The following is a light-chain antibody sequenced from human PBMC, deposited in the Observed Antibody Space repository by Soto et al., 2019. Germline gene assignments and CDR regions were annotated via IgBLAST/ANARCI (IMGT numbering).Light chain of an antibody. J-gene: IGKJ1*01. V-gene: IGKV1-9*01. Sequence: IQLPQSKSSLSASVGDRVTITFRASQGMSSYLAWYQHQPGRAPKLLIYAASTLQSGVPSRFSGSGSGTQFTLTISSLQPDDFATYYCQQYSSFSSFGQGTKVDIK. CDR3: QQYSSFSS. CDR1: QGMSSY. CDR2: AAS.